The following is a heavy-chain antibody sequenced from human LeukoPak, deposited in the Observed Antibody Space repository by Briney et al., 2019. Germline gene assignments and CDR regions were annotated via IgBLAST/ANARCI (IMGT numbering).Heavy chain of an antibody. CDR2: IYYSGST. CDR3: ARDDYGDSGTLDY. D-gene: IGHD4-17*01. Sequence: ASETLSLTCTVSGGSISSGGYYWSWIRQHPGKGLEWIGYIYYSGSTYYNPSLKSRVTISVDRSKNQFSLKLSSVTAADTAVYYCARDDYGDSGTLDYWGQGTLVTVSS. V-gene: IGHV4-31*03. CDR1: GGSISSGGYY. J-gene: IGHJ4*02.